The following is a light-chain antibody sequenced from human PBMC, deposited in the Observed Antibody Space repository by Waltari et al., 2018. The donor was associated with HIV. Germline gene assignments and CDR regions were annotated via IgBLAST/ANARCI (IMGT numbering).Light chain of an antibody. Sequence: DIQMTQSPSSLSASVGARITISCRASPDIGSYLNWYRHRPGTAPQLLIYVASNLQTGVPSRFRASGSGTEFSLSIDGLQRDDFATYFCQQSYTTPRTFGLGTEVE. V-gene: IGKV1-39*01. J-gene: IGKJ1*01. CDR2: VAS. CDR3: QQSYTTPRT. CDR1: PDIGSY.